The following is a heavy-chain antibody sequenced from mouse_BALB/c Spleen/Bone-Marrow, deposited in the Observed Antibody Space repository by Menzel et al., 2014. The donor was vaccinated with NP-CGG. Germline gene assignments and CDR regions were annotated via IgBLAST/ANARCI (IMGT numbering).Heavy chain of an antibody. CDR3: ARDDFDY. J-gene: IGHJ2*01. Sequence: QVQLKESGPGLVAPSQSLSITCTVSGFSLTGYGVNWVRQPPGKGLEWLGTIWGGGGTDYNSALKSRLSISKDNSKSXVFLKMNSLQTNDTARYYCARDDFDYWGQGTTLTVSS. CDR2: IWGGGGT. CDR1: GFSLTGYG. V-gene: IGHV2-6-7*01.